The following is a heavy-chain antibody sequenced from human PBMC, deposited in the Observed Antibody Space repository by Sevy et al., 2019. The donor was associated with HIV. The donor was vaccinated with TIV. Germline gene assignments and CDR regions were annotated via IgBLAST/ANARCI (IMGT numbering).Heavy chain of an antibody. Sequence: ASVKVSCHTSGYTFTSYRISWVRQAPGQGLEWMGWISAHNGDTDYVRNFQGRVTMITETSTSTAYMELRSLRSDDTAVYYCAREYCRGGRCYSLAYWGQGTLVTVSS. V-gene: IGHV1-18*01. D-gene: IGHD2-15*01. CDR1: GYTFTSYR. CDR3: AREYCRGGRCYSLAY. CDR2: ISAHNGDT. J-gene: IGHJ4*02.